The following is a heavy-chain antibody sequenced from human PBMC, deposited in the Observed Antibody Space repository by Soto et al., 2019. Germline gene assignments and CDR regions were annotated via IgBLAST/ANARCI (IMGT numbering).Heavy chain of an antibody. CDR1: GYSFTGYY. V-gene: IGHV1-2*02. D-gene: IGHD2-8*02. CDR2: INPDSGAT. Sequence: HEHLVQSGAEVKRPGASLKVSCKASGYSFTGYYIHWVRQAPGQGLEWMGWINPDSGATNYAQNCQGRVILSSDTSLSAAPMDMPSLTSDDTAVYYCARGDYGTGGYPFPYFDYWGQGTLVIVSS. J-gene: IGHJ4*02. CDR3: ARGDYGTGGYPFPYFDY.